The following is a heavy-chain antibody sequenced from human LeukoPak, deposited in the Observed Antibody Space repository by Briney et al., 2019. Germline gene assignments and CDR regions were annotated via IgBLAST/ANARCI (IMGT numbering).Heavy chain of an antibody. CDR2: ISGSGGST. V-gene: IGHV3-23*01. D-gene: IGHD3-22*01. CDR1: GFTFSSYA. CDR3: AKAFTMIVVVITSDFDY. Sequence: GGSLRLSCAASGFTFSSYAMSSVRQAPGKGLEWVSAISGSGGSTYYADSVKGRFTISRDNSKNTLYLQMNSLRAEDTAVYYCAKAFTMIVVVITSDFDYWGQGTLVTVSS. J-gene: IGHJ4*02.